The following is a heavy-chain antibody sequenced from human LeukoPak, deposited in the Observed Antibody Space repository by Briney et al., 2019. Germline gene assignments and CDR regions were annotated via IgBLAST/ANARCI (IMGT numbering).Heavy chain of an antibody. CDR1: GGSITSSTYY. J-gene: IGHJ4*02. CDR3: AGIPVTGLSNDY. CDR2: IYYSGTT. Sequence: SETLSPTCNVSGGSITSSTYYWGWIRQPPGKGLEWIGTIYYSGTTFYNPSLKSRVTISVDASKNKLSLSLNSVTAADTAVYQCAGIPVTGLSNDYWGQGTLVTVSS. D-gene: IGHD6-19*01. V-gene: IGHV4-39*01.